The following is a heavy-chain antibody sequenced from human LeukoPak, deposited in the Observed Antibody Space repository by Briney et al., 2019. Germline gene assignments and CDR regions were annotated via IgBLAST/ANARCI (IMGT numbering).Heavy chain of an antibody. CDR2: IRYDGSNK. J-gene: IGHJ4*02. V-gene: IGHV3-30*02. Sequence: GGSLRLSCAASGFTFNSYAMHWVRQAPGKGLEWVTFIRYDGSNKYYADSVKGRFTISRDNSKNTLYLQMNSLRPEDTAVYYCAKAAPTVVTANYFDYWGQGTLVTVYS. CDR1: GFTFNSYA. CDR3: AKAAPTVVTANYFDY. D-gene: IGHD4-23*01.